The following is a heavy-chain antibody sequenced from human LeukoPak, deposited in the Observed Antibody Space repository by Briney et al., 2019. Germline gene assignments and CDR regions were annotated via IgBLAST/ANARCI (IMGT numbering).Heavy chain of an antibody. J-gene: IGHJ4*02. CDR3: AREEVATIIDY. D-gene: IGHD5-12*01. V-gene: IGHV3-48*01. Sequence: GVSLRLSCAASGFTFSSYSMNWVRQAPGKGLEWVSYISSSSGTIYYADSVKGRFTISRDNAKNSLYLQMNSLRAEDTAVYYCAREEVATIIDYWGQGTLVTVSS. CDR1: GFTFSSYS. CDR2: ISSSSGTI.